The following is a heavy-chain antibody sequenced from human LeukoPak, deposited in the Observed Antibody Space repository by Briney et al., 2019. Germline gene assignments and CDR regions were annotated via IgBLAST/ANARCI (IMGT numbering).Heavy chain of an antibody. CDR3: ASGEMATTTEGYYYMDV. J-gene: IGHJ6*03. CDR2: IIPIFGTA. D-gene: IGHD5-24*01. CDR1: GGTFSSYA. V-gene: IGHV1-69*01. Sequence: SVKVSCKASGGTFSSYAISWVRRAPGQGLEWMGGIIPIFGTANYAQKFQGRVTITADETTSTAYMELSSLRSEDTAVYYCASGEMATTTEGYYYMDVWGKGTTVTVSS.